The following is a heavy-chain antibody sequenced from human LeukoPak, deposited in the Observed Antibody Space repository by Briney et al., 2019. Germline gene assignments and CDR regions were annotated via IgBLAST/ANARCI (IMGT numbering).Heavy chain of an antibody. D-gene: IGHD6-19*01. CDR3: ARAQQWPPLLEY. J-gene: IGHJ4*02. CDR1: GYTLTELS. CDR2: FDPEDGET. V-gene: IGHV1-24*01. Sequence: ASVKVSCKVSGYTLTELSMHWVRQAPGKGLEWMGGFDPEDGETIYAQQFQGRVTMTEDTSTDTAYMELSSLRSEDTAVYYCARAQQWPPLLEYWGQGTLVTVSS.